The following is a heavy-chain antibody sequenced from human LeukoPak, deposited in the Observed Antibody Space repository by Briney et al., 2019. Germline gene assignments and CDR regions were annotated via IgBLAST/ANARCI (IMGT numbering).Heavy chain of an antibody. V-gene: IGHV1-2*02. J-gene: IGHJ4*02. CDR3: ARDRPKYYYDSSGYSMDY. Sequence: GASVKVSCKASGGTFSSYAISWVRQAPGQGLEWMGWINPNSGGTNYAQKFQGRVTMTRDASISTAYMELSRLRSDDTAVYYCARDRPKYYYDSSGYSMDYWGQGTLVTVSS. CDR2: INPNSGGT. CDR1: GGTFSSYA. D-gene: IGHD3-22*01.